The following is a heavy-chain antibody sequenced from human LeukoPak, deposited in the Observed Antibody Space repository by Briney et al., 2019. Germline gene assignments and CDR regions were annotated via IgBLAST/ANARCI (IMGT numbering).Heavy chain of an antibody. CDR2: INPNTGGT. CDR3: ARGAGSSWFDP. V-gene: IGHV1-2*02. J-gene: IGHJ5*02. Sequence: ASVKVSCKASGYTFTTKYIHWVRQAPGQGLEWMGWINPNTGGTQYAQKFQGGVTMTRGTSISTAYVELTSLRSDDTAVYYCARGAGSSWFDPWGQGTLVTVSS. CDR1: GYTFTTKY. D-gene: IGHD6-13*01.